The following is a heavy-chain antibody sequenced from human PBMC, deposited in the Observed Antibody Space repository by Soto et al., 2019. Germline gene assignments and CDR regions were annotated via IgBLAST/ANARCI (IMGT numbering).Heavy chain of an antibody. D-gene: IGHD5-12*01. J-gene: IGHJ6*03. CDR1: GGSISSSSYY. CDR3: ARHYGGYDRYYYYMDV. CDR2: IYYSGST. Sequence: QLQLQESGPGLVKPSETLSLTCTVSGGSISSSSYYWGWIRQPPGKGLEWIGSIYYSGSTYYNPSLKRRVTISVDTSKNQFSLKLSSVTAADTAVYYCARHYGGYDRYYYYMDVWGKGTTVTVSS. V-gene: IGHV4-39*01.